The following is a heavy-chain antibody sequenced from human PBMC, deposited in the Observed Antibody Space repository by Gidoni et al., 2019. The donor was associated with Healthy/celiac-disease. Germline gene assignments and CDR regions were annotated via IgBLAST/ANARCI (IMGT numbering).Heavy chain of an antibody. CDR3: ARLDETPYGDYVGMVY. V-gene: IGHV1-2*06. D-gene: IGHD4-17*01. CDR1: GYPFTGYY. CDR2: INPNSGGT. J-gene: IGHJ4*02. Sequence: QVQLVQSGAEVKKPGASVKVSCKASGYPFTGYYMHWVRQAPGQGLEWMGRINPNSGGTNYAQKFQGRVTMTRDTSISTAYMELSRLRSDDTAVYYCARLDETPYGDYVGMVYWGQGTLVTVSS.